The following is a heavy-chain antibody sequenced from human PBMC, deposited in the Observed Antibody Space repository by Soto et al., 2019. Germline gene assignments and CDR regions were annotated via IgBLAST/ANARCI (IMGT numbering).Heavy chain of an antibody. D-gene: IGHD3-16*01. CDR3: ARSLGLVLSGNMDV. CDR2: IIPILGIA. CDR1: GGTFSSYT. Sequence: QVQLVQSGAEVKKPGSSVKVSCKASGGTFSSYTISWVRQAPGQGLEWMGRIIPILGIANYAQKFQGRVTITAHKSTSTAYMELSSLRSEDRAVYECARSLGLVLSGNMDVWGQGTTVTVSS. J-gene: IGHJ6*02. V-gene: IGHV1-69*02.